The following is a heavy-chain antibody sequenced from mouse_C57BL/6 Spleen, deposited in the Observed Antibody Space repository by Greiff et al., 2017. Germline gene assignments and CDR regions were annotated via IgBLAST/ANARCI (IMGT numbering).Heavy chain of an antibody. CDR3: ARGGYDGSYAMDY. V-gene: IGHV1-49*01. CDR2: FTMYSDAT. J-gene: IGHJ4*01. Sequence: LVESGAELVRPGSSVKLSCKDSYFAFMASAMHWVKQRPGHGLEWIGSFTMYSDATEYSENFKGKATLTANTSSSTAYMELSSLTSEDSSVYYCARGGYDGSYAMDYWGQGTSVTVSS. D-gene: IGHD2-2*01. CDR1: YFAFMASA.